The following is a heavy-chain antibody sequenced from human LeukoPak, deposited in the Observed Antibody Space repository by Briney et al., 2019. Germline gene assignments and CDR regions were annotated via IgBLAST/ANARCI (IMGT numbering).Heavy chain of an antibody. J-gene: IGHJ4*02. Sequence: GGSLRLSCAASGLTFSSSAMSWVRQAPGKGLQWVSSISGSGDYTQYADFVKGRFTISRDNSKNTLYLLMNSLRAEDTAVYYCARDKEDYSSPMGYWGQGTLVTVSS. V-gene: IGHV3-23*01. CDR1: GLTFSSSA. CDR3: ARDKEDYSSPMGY. D-gene: IGHD6-13*01. CDR2: ISGSGDYT.